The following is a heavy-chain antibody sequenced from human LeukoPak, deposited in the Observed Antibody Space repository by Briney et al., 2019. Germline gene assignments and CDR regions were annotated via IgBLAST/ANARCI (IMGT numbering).Heavy chain of an antibody. D-gene: IGHD3-3*01. J-gene: IGHJ5*02. V-gene: IGHV3-66*01. CDR1: GFTVSSNY. Sequence: GGSLRLSCAASGFTVSSNYMSWVRQAPGKGLEWVSAIYTGGSTYYAGSVKGRFTISRDNSKNTLYLQMNSLRAEDTAVYYCAEDSIFFGVVVDKASWGQGALVTVSS. CDR3: AEDSIFFGVVVDKAS. CDR2: IYTGGST.